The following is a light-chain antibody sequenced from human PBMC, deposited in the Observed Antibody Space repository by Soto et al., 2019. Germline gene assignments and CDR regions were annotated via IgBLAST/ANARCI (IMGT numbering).Light chain of an antibody. J-gene: IGLJ2*01. Sequence: QSVLTQPPSASGTPGQRVTISCSGSSSNIGSNYVYWYQQLPGTAPKLLIYRNNQRPSWVPDRFSGCKSGSSASLAISGLRSEDEADYYCAGWDDSLSGVVFGGGTQLTVL. V-gene: IGLV1-47*01. CDR3: AGWDDSLSGVV. CDR2: RNN. CDR1: SSNIGSNY.